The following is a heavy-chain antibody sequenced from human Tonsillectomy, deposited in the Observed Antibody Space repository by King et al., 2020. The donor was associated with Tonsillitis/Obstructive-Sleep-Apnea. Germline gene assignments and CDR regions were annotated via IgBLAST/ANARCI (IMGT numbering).Heavy chain of an antibody. D-gene: IGHD3-22*01. CDR3: ARAQSGYWRGAFDI. J-gene: IGHJ3*02. Sequence: LQLQESGSGLVKPSQTLSLTCAVSGGSISSGGYSWSWIRQPPGKGLEWIGYIYHSGSTYYNPSLKSRVTISVDRSKNQFSLKLSSVTAADTAVYYCARAQSGYWRGAFDIWGQGTMVTVSS. CDR2: IYHSGST. CDR1: GGSISSGGYS. V-gene: IGHV4-30-2*01.